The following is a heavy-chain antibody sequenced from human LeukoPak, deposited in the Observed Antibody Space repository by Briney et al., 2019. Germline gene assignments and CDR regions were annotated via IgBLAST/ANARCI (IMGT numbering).Heavy chain of an antibody. CDR3: AKGAPSWTHYDFWSAYFPHATGNWFDP. CDR2: ISYDGSNK. D-gene: IGHD3-3*01. Sequence: GGSLRLSCAASGFTFSSYGMHWVRQAPGKGLEWVAVISYDGSNKYYADSVKGRFTISRDNSKNTLYLQMNSLRAEDTAVYYCAKGAPSWTHYDFWSAYFPHATGNWFDPWGQGTLVTVSS. CDR1: GFTFSSYG. V-gene: IGHV3-30*18. J-gene: IGHJ5*02.